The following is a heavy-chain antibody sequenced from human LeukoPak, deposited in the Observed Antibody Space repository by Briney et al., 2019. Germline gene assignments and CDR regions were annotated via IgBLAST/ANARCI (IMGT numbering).Heavy chain of an antibody. Sequence: GGSLRLSCAASGFTLSWYDIHWVRQPPGKGLEWVAGFGTAGDRYYLASVKGRFIISREDARNVFYLQLNSLRAGDTAVYYCARGAYGGDNWHFDLWGRGTLVTVSS. D-gene: IGHD2-21*01. V-gene: IGHV3-13*01. CDR1: GFTLSWYD. CDR3: ARGAYGGDNWHFDL. CDR2: FGTAGDR. J-gene: IGHJ2*01.